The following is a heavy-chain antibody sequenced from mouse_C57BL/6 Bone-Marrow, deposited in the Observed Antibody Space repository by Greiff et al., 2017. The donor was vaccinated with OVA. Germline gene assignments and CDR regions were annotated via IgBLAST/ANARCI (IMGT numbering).Heavy chain of an antibody. CDR3: TRDRGGGPFAY. V-gene: IGHV5-9-1*02. Sequence: EVKVVESGEGLVKPGGSLKLSCAASGFTFSSYAMSWVRQTPEKRLEWVAYISSGGDYIYYADTVKGRFTISRDNARNTLYLQMSSLKSEDTAMYYGTRDRGGGPFAYWGQGTLVTVSA. D-gene: IGHD1-1*02. J-gene: IGHJ3*01. CDR2: ISSGGDYI. CDR1: GFTFSSYA.